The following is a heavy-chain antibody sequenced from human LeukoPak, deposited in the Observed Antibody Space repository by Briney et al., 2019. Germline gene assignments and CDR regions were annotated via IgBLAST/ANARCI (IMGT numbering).Heavy chain of an antibody. D-gene: IGHD6-13*01. CDR2: IYPGEYDI. CDR1: GYSFSNYW. V-gene: IGHV5-51*01. CDR3: ARQIIAAAGDRYYFDY. Sequence: GESLKISCKGSGYSFSNYWIGWVRQMPGKGLEWMGIIYPGEYDIRYSPSFQGQVTISADKSISTAYLQWSSLKASDTAMYYCARQIIAAAGDRYYFDYWGQGTLATVSS. J-gene: IGHJ4*02.